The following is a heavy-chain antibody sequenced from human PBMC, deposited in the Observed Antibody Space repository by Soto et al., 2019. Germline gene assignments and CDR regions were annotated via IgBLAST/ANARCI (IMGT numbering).Heavy chain of an antibody. CDR2: TYYGSKWYN. J-gene: IGHJ6*02. CDR1: GDSVSSNSAA. CDR3: ARGYSSSWYGGYYYYGMDV. D-gene: IGHD6-13*01. V-gene: IGHV6-1*01. Sequence: SQTLSLTCAISGDSVSSNSAAWNWIRQSPSRGLEWLGRTYYGSKWYNDYAVSVKSRITINPDTSKNQFSLQLNSVTPEDTAVYYCARGYSSSWYGGYYYYGMDVWGQGTTVTVSS.